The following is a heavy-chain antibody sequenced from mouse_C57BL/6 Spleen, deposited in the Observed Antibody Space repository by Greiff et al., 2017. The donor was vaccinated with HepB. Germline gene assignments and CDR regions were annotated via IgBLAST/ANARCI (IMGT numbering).Heavy chain of an antibody. CDR1: GYSFTGYY. V-gene: IGHV1-42*01. CDR3: ARGRLDWSYAMDY. Sequence: VQLKESGPELVKPGASVKISCKASGYSFTGYYMNWVKQSPEKSLEWIGEINPSTGGTTYNQKFKAKATLTVDKSSSTAYMQLKSLTSEDSAVYYCARGRLDWSYAMDYWGQGTSVTVSS. D-gene: IGHD2-13*01. J-gene: IGHJ4*01. CDR2: INPSTGGT.